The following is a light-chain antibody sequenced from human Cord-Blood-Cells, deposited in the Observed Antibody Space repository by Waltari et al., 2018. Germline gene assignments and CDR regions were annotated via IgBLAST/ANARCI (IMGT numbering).Light chain of an antibody. CDR2: DVS. Sequence: QSALTQPASVSGSPGQSITISCTGTSSDVGGYNYVSWYQQHPGKAPKLMIYDVSNRPSGFSNRFSGSKSGNTASRTISGLQAEDEADYYCSSYTSSSRVFGGGTKLAVL. J-gene: IGLJ2*01. CDR1: SSDVGGYNY. CDR3: SSYTSSSRV. V-gene: IGLV2-14*01.